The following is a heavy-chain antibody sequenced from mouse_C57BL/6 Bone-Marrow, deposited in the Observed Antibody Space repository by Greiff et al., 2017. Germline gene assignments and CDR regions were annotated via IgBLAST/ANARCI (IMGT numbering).Heavy chain of an antibody. CDR3: ARPVYYDYGGYFDY. J-gene: IGHJ2*01. Sequence: QVQLQQPGAELVRPGASVKLSCTASGFTFTDYYMHWVKQRPGQGLEWIGRIDPEGGGTKYTAKFKGKATLTVDQPSSTAYMQLSSLTSEDSAVYYCARPVYYDYGGYFDYWGQGTTLTVSS. V-gene: IGHV1-72*01. CDR2: IDPEGGGT. CDR1: GFTFTDYY. D-gene: IGHD2-4*01.